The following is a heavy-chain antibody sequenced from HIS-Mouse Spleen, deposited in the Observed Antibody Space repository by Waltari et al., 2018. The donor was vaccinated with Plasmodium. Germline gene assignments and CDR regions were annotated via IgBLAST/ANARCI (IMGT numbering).Heavy chain of an antibody. CDR2: INPNSGGT. CDR3: ARVLGYKAAAGTFVEYFQH. D-gene: IGHD6-13*01. V-gene: IGHV1-2*02. CDR1: GYPFTGYS. J-gene: IGHJ1*01. Sequence: QVQLVQSGAEVTKPGASVKVSCKASGYPFTGYSLQWVRPAPGPALEWMGWINPNSGGTNYAQKLQGRVTMTRDTSISTAYMELSRLRSDDTAVYYCARVLGYKAAAGTFVEYFQHWGQGTLVTVSS.